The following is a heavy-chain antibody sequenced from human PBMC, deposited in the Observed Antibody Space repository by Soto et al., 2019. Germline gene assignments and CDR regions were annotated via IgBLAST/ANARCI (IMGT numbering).Heavy chain of an antibody. Sequence: SGPTLVNPTATLTLTCAVSGFSLSNAGMGVSWIRQPPGKALEWLAHIFSDDEKSYTISLKSRPTISKDTSKSQVVLTMTNMDPVDTATYYCARIFKDYDILTGYYYYGMDVWGQGTTVTVSS. CDR1: GFSLSNAGMG. J-gene: IGHJ6*02. V-gene: IGHV2-26*01. CDR3: ARIFKDYDILTGYYYYGMDV. CDR2: IFSDDEK. D-gene: IGHD3-9*01.